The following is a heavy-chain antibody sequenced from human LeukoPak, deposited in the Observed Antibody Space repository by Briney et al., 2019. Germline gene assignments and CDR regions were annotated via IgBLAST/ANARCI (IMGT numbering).Heavy chain of an antibody. D-gene: IGHD3-10*01. CDR1: GFTFSSYW. V-gene: IGHV3-7*01. CDR2: IKQDGSEK. J-gene: IGHJ6*03. CDR3: ARDTAVSNYGSGVGPYYYYMDV. Sequence: SGGSLRLSCAASGFTFSSYWMSWVRQAPGKGLEWVANIKQDGSEKYYVDSVKGRFTISRDNAKNSLYLQMNSLRAEDTAVYYCARDTAVSNYGSGVGPYYYYMDVWGKGTTVTISS.